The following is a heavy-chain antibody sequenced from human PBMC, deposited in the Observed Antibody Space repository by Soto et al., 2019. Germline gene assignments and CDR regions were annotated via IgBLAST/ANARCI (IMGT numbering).Heavy chain of an antibody. V-gene: IGHV4-30-2*01. CDR3: ARAIRALGTFDP. CDR1: GGSISSGGYS. CDR2: IYHSGST. J-gene: IGHJ5*02. D-gene: IGHD2-21*01. Sequence: PSETLSLTCAVSGGSISSGGYSWSWIRQPPGKGLEWIGYIYHSGSTYYNPSLKSRVTISVDRSKNQFSLKLSSVTAADTAVYYCARAIRALGTFDPWGQGTLVTVSS.